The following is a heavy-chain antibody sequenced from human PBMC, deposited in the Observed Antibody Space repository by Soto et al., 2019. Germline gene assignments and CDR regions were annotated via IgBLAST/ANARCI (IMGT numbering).Heavy chain of an antibody. CDR1: GGSISSYY. J-gene: IGHJ4*02. V-gene: IGHV4-4*07. CDR2: IYTSGST. CDR3: ARDRSDDYVWGSYRQTYYCDD. D-gene: IGHD3-16*02. Sequence: SETLSLTCTVSGGSISSYYWSWIRQPAGKGLEWIGRIYTSGSTNYNPSLKSRVTMSVDTSKNQFSLKLSAVAAADTGVYYCARDRSDDYVWGSYRQTYYCDDWGQGTLVTVSS.